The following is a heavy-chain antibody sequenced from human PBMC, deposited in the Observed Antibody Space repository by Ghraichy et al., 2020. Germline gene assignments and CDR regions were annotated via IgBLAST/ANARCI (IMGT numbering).Heavy chain of an antibody. D-gene: IGHD3-22*01. CDR2: IYYNGST. CDR3: VTKKYYYDGSGYYGWFDP. V-gene: IGHV4-39*01. CDR1: GGSITSSSYH. Sequence: SETLSLTCEVSGGSITSSSYHWGWIRQPPGKGLEYIGNIYYNGSTYYNPSLKSRVTISIDTPKNQFSLKLSSVTAADTAIYSCVTKKYYYDGSGYYGWFDPWGQGTLVTVSS. J-gene: IGHJ5*02.